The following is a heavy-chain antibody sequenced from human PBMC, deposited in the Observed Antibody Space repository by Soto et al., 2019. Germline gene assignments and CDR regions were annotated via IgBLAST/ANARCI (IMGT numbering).Heavy chain of an antibody. Sequence: QVQLVESGGGLVKPGGSLRLSCAASGFTFSDYYMSWIRQAPGKGLEWVSYISSSSSYTNYADSGKGRFTISRDNAKNTLYLQMNSLRAEDTAVYYCATSTQITGDHRAFDYWGQGTLVTVSS. CDR2: ISSSSSYT. J-gene: IGHJ4*02. V-gene: IGHV3-11*06. CDR1: GFTFSDYY. CDR3: ATSTQITGDHRAFDY. D-gene: IGHD7-27*01.